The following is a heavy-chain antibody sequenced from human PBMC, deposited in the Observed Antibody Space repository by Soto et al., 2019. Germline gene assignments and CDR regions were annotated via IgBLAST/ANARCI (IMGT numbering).Heavy chain of an antibody. V-gene: IGHV1-2*04. J-gene: IGHJ4*02. D-gene: IGHD5-12*01. CDR2: INPNSGGA. CDR1: GYTFIGYY. CDR3: ARSGGGYDLGDY. Sequence: QVQLVQSGAEVKKPGASVKVSCKASGYTFIGYYIHWVRQAPGQGLEWMGWINPNSGGAKYSQKVQAWVTMNSDKSISTAYMELSRLKSDDTAVYYCARSGGGYDLGDYWGQGTLVTVSS.